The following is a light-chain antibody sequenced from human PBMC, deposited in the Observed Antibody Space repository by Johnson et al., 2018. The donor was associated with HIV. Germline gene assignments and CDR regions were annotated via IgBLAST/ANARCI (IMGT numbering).Light chain of an antibody. CDR2: DNN. V-gene: IGLV1-51*01. CDR3: GTWDTSLSAGV. J-gene: IGLJ1*01. Sequence: QSVLTQPPSVSAAPGQKVTISCSGSSSNIGNNDVSWYQQLPGTAPKLLIYDNNKRPSGIPDRFSGSKSGTSATLGITGIQTGDEADYYCGTWDTSLSAGVFGTGTKVTVL. CDR1: SSNIGNND.